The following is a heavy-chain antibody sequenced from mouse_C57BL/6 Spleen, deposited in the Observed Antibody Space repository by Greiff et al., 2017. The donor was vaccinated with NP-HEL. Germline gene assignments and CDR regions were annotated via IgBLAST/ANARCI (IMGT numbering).Heavy chain of an antibody. D-gene: IGHD1-1*01. CDR3: ARHYYRSSWYFGV. V-gene: IGHV1-72*01. J-gene: IGHJ1*03. CDR2: IDPNSGGT. CDR1: GYTFTSYW. Sequence: QVQLQQPGAELVKPGASVKLSCKASGYTFTSYWMHWVQQRPGPGLEWIGRIDPNSGGTKYNEKFKSKSTLSVDKPSSTAYMQLSSLTSEDSAVYYCARHYYRSSWYFGVWGTGTTVTFSS.